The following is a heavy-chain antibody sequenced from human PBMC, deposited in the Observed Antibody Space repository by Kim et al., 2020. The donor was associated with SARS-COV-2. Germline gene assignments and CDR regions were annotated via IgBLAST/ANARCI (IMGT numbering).Heavy chain of an antibody. Sequence: ASVKVSCKASGYTFTNYAINWVRQATGQGLEWMGWMNPNSGKTGYAQMFQGRVSMTRNISISTAYMELNNLRSEDTAVYYCARDRLELDYVNIDPSNRLDHWGQGTVVTVSS. D-gene: IGHD3-10*02. J-gene: IGHJ5*02. CDR2: MNPNSGKT. CDR3: ARDRLELDYVNIDPSNRLDH. V-gene: IGHV1-8*01. CDR1: GYTFTNYA.